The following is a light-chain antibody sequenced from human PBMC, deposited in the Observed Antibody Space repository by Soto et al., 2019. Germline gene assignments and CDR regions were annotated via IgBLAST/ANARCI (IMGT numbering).Light chain of an antibody. Sequence: QSALTQPPSASGSPGQSVTISCTGTSSDVGGYDRVSWFQQHPGKAPKLIIYAVTDRISGVPYRFSGSKSGNTAPLTVSGLQAEDDAEYYCASYGGRDDMMFGGGTQLTVL. CDR2: AVT. V-gene: IGLV2-8*01. CDR1: SSDVGGYDR. J-gene: IGLJ3*02. CDR3: ASYGGRDDMM.